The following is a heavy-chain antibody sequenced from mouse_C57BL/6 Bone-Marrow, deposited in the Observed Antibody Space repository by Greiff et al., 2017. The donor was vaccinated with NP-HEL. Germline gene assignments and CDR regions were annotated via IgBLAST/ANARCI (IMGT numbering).Heavy chain of an antibody. CDR3: ARDYYGSVDY. J-gene: IGHJ2*01. CDR1: GYSITSGYY. CDR2: ISYDGSN. V-gene: IGHV3-6*01. Sequence: EVKLLESGPGLVKPSQSLSLTCSVTGYSITSGYYWNRIRQFPGNKLEWMGYISYDGSNNYNPSLKNRISITRDTSKNQFFLKLNSVTTEDTATYYCARDYYGSVDYWGQGTTLTVSS. D-gene: IGHD1-1*01.